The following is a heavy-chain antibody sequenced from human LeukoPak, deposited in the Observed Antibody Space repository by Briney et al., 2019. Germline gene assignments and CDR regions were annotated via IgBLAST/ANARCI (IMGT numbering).Heavy chain of an antibody. CDR3: AAGSGWKHYYYYYYMDV. CDR2: INGIGGST. J-gene: IGHJ6*03. CDR1: GFTFSSYA. Sequence: GGSLRLSCAASGFTFSSYAISWVRQAPGKGLEWVSAINGIGGSTYYADSVKGRFIISRDNSKNTVYLQMNSLRGEDTAVYYCAAGSGWKHYYYYYYMDVWGKGTTVTVSS. V-gene: IGHV3-23*01. D-gene: IGHD6-19*01.